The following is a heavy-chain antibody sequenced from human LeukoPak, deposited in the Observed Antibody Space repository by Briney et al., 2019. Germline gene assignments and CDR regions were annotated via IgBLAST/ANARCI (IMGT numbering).Heavy chain of an antibody. CDR3: AKCPSGLRYSDWLLFNFDY. CDR2: ISGSGGST. D-gene: IGHD3-9*01. V-gene: IGHV3-23*01. CDR1: GFTFSSYA. Sequence: PGGSLRLSCAASGFTFSSYAMSWVRQAPGKGLEWVSAISGSGGSTYYADSVKGRFTISRDNSKNTLYLQMNSLRAEDTAVYYCAKCPSGLRYSDWLLFNFDYWGQGTLVTVSS. J-gene: IGHJ4*02.